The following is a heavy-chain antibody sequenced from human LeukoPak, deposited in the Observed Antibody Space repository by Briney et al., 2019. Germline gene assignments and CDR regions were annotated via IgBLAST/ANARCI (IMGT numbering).Heavy chain of an antibody. D-gene: IGHD1-26*01. J-gene: IGHJ6*03. CDR3: AKDQGGSPYYYYYMDV. V-gene: IGHV3-30*02. Sequence: GGSLRLSCAASGFTFSSYGMHWVRQAPGKGLEWVAFIRYDGSNKYYADSVKGRFTISRDNSKNTLYLQMNSLRAEDTAVYYCAKDQGGSPYYYYYMDVWGKGTTVTVSS. CDR1: GFTFSSYG. CDR2: IRYDGSNK.